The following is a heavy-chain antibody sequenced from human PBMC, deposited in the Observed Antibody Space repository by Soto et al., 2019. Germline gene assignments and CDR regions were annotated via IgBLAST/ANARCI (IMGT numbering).Heavy chain of an antibody. Sequence: PSETLSLTCAVYGGSFSGYYWSWIRQPPGKGLEWSGEINHRGSTNYNPSLKSRVTISVDTSKNQFSLKLSSVTAADTAVYYCARGQRFLEWLLYSRYRQKWLDPWGQPILVTVS. V-gene: IGHV4-34*01. D-gene: IGHD3-3*01. CDR2: INHRGST. CDR1: GGSFSGYY. J-gene: IGHJ5*02. CDR3: ARGQRFLEWLLYSRYRQKWLDP.